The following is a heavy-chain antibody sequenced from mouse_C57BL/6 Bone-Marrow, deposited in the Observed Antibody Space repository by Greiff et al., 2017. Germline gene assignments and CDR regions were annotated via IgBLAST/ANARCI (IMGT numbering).Heavy chain of an antibody. Sequence: QVQLKQPGAELVRPGSSVKLSCKASGYTFTSYWMDWVKQRPGQGLEWIGNIYPSDSETHYNQKFKDKATLTVDKSSSTAYMQLSSLTSDDSAVYYCARPNYYGSSPFGVWGTGTTVTVSS. CDR1: GYTFTSYW. V-gene: IGHV1-61*01. CDR3: ARPNYYGSSPFGV. CDR2: IYPSDSET. D-gene: IGHD1-1*01. J-gene: IGHJ1*03.